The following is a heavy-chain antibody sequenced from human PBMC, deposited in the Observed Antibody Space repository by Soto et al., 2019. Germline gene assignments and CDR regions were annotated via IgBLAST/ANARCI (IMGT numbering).Heavy chain of an antibody. J-gene: IGHJ4*02. CDR3: ASLGSLSVVGAYFVYY. D-gene: IGHD7-27*01. CDR1: GGTFSSYA. Sequence: QVQLVQSGAEVKKPGSSVKVSCKASGGTFSSYAISCVRQAPGQGLEWMGGIIPIFGTANYAQKFQGRVTITADESTITAYMELSSLRSEDTAVYYCASLGSLSVVGAYFVYYWGQGTLVTVSS. CDR2: IIPIFGTA. V-gene: IGHV1-69*12.